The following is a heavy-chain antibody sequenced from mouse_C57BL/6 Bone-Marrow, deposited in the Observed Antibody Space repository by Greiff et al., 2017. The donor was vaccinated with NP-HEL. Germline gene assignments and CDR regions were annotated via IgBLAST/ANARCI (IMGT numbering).Heavy chain of an antibody. V-gene: IGHV5-6*02. CDR3: ASRRFAY. J-gene: IGHJ3*01. CDR1: GFTFSSYG. CDR2: ISSGGSYT. Sequence: EVKLVESGGDLVKPGGSLKLSCAASGFTFSSYGMSWVRQTPDKRLEWVATISSGGSYTYYPDSVKGRFTISRDNAKNTLYLQMSSLKSEDTAMYYCASRRFAYWGQGTLVTVPA.